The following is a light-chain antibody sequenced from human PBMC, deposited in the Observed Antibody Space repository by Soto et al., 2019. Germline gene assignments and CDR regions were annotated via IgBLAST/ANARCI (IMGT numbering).Light chain of an antibody. V-gene: IGKV3-20*01. Sequence: EIVLTQSPGILSLSPGERASLSCGAGQSISSSFLAWYQQKPGQAPRLLIYGASSRATGIPDRFSGTGSETDFTXTIXRLGTEDFDVSYCQHYATTKITFAQGKRLE. CDR1: QSISSSF. J-gene: IGKJ5*01. CDR3: QHYATTKIT. CDR2: GAS.